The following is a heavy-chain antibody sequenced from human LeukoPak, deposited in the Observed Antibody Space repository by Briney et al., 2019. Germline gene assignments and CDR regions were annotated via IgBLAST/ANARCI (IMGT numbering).Heavy chain of an antibody. V-gene: IGHV3-30*02. Sequence: GGSLRLSCAASGFTFSSYAMSWVRQDPGKGLEWVAFIRYDGSNNYYADSVKGRFTISRDNSENTLSLQMNSLRAEDTAVYYCAKGGQQLVDYWGQGTLVTVSS. CDR2: IRYDGSNN. CDR3: AKGGQQLVDY. J-gene: IGHJ4*02. D-gene: IGHD6-13*01. CDR1: GFTFSSYA.